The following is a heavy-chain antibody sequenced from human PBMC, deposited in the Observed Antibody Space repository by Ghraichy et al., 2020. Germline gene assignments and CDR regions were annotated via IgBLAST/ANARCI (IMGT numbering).Heavy chain of an antibody. Sequence: ASVKVSCKASGYTFTSYGISWVRQAPGQGLEWMGWISAYNGNTNYAQKLQGRVTMTTDTSTSTAYMELRSLRSDDTAVYYCARDLGYCSGGSCPRDYRGLDYWGQGTLVTVSS. D-gene: IGHD2-15*01. CDR3: ARDLGYCSGGSCPRDYRGLDY. J-gene: IGHJ4*02. CDR1: GYTFTSYG. V-gene: IGHV1-18*01. CDR2: ISAYNGNT.